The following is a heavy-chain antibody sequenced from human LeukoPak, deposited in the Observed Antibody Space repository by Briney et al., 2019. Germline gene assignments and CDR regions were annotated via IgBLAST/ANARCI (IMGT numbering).Heavy chain of an antibody. D-gene: IGHD4/OR15-4a*01. V-gene: IGHV3-74*01. Sequence: GGSLRLSCAASGFTFSSYWMHWVRQAPGKGLVWVSRINSDVSSTSYADSVKGRFTISRDNAKNTLSLQMNSLRAEDTAVYYCARSLQYGADYNYYFDFWGQGTLVTVSS. J-gene: IGHJ4*02. CDR2: INSDVSST. CDR1: GFTFSSYW. CDR3: ARSLQYGADYNYYFDF.